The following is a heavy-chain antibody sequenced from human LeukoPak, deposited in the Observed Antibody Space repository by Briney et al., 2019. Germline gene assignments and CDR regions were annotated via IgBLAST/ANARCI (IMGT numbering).Heavy chain of an antibody. CDR1: GGSVNGADSS. D-gene: IGHD3-10*01. V-gene: IGHV4-30-2*01. CDR3: ARVGLHTMDY. J-gene: IGHJ4*02. CDR2: IYHRWST. Sequence: SETLSLTCAVSGGSVNGADSSWSWIRQPPGKGLEWIGYIYHRWSTNYNPSLESRVTMSVDRSKNQFSLEVNTVTAADTAVYYCARVGLHTMDYWGQGILVTVSS.